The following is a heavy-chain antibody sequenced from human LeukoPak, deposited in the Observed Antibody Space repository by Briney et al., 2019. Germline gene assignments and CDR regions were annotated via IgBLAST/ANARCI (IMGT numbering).Heavy chain of an antibody. D-gene: IGHD1-26*01. J-gene: IGHJ4*02. CDR3: ASLRERSYYARGFDY. Sequence: SETLSLTCTVSSGYISSSSYYWGWIRQPPGKGLEWIGSIYYSGSTYYIPSLKSRVTISVDTSKNQFSLKLSSVTAADTAVYYCASLRERSYYARGFDYWGQGTLVTVSS. V-gene: IGHV4-39*01. CDR2: IYYSGST. CDR1: SGYISSSSYY.